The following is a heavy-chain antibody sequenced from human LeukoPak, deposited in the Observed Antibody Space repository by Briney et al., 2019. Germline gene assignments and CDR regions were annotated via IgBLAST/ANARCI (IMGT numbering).Heavy chain of an antibody. J-gene: IGHJ4*02. D-gene: IGHD2-21*01. CDR2: IRYDGSNK. Sequence: GGSLRLSCAASGFTFSSYGMHWVRQAPGKGLEWVAFIRYDGSNKYYADSVKGRFTISRDNAKNSLYLQMNSLRAEDTAVYYCASLIDYYIDYWGQGTLVTVSS. V-gene: IGHV3-30*02. CDR3: ASLIDYYIDY. CDR1: GFTFSSYG.